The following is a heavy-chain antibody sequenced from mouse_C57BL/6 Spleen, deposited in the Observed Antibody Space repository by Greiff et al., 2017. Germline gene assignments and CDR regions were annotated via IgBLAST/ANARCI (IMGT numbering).Heavy chain of an antibody. Sequence: EVQVVESGGGLVQPKGSLKLSCAASGFSFNTYAMNWVRQAPGKGLEWVARIRSKSNNYATYYADSVKDRFTISRDDSESMLYLQMNNLKTEDTAMYYCVRQRDYGGYFDVWGTGTTVTVSS. J-gene: IGHJ1*03. CDR3: VRQRDYGGYFDV. CDR2: IRSKSNNYAT. D-gene: IGHD2-4*01. V-gene: IGHV10-1*01. CDR1: GFSFNTYA.